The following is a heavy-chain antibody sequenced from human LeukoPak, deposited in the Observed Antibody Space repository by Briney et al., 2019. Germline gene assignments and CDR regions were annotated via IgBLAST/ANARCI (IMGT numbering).Heavy chain of an antibody. V-gene: IGHV4-39*07. D-gene: IGHD5-24*01. CDR3: ASRDGYRTGGANDY. Sequence: PSETLSLTCTVSGGSISSSSYYWGWIRQPPGKGLEWIGSIYYSGSTYYNPSLKSRVTISVDTSKNQFSLKLSSVTAADTAVYYCASRDGYRTGGANDYWGQGTLVTVSS. CDR2: IYYSGST. J-gene: IGHJ4*02. CDR1: GGSISSSSYY.